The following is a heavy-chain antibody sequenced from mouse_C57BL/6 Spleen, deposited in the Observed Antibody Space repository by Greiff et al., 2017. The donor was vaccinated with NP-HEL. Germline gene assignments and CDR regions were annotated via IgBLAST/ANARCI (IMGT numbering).Heavy chain of an antibody. Sequence: QVHVKQSGPELVKPGASVKISCKASGYSFTSYYIHWVKQRPGQGLEWIGWIYPGSGNTKYNEKFKGKATLTADTSSSTAYMQLSSLTSEDSAVYYCASYYYGSSYWYFDVWGTGTTVTVSS. J-gene: IGHJ1*03. CDR2: IYPGSGNT. V-gene: IGHV1-66*01. CDR3: ASYYYGSSYWYFDV. CDR1: GYSFTSYY. D-gene: IGHD1-1*01.